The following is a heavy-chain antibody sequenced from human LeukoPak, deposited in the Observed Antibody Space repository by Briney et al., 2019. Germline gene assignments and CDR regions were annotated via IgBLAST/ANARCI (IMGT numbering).Heavy chain of an antibody. CDR1: GGSISSDY. Sequence: SETLSLTCTVSGGSISSDYWSWIRQPPGKGLEWSGYIYYSGSTNYNPSLKSRVTISVDPSKNHFSLKLTSVTAADTAVYYCARDLTYGSSWYGDYYYGMDLWGQGTTVTVSS. J-gene: IGHJ6*02. V-gene: IGHV4-59*01. CDR3: ARDLTYGSSWYGDYYYGMDL. CDR2: IYYSGST. D-gene: IGHD6-13*01.